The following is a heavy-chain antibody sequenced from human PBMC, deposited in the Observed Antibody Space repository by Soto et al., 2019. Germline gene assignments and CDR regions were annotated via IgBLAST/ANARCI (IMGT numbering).Heavy chain of an antibody. CDR1: GYSFTSYW. CDR2: IDPSDSYT. D-gene: IGHD3-3*01. Sequence: PGESLRISCKGSGYSFTSYWISWVRRMPGKGLEWMGRIDPSDSYTNYSPSFQGHVTISADKSISTAYLQWSSLKASDTAMYYCARLGYDFWSGYYTPNYYYYGMDVWGQGTTVTVSS. V-gene: IGHV5-10-1*01. CDR3: ARLGYDFWSGYYTPNYYYYGMDV. J-gene: IGHJ6*02.